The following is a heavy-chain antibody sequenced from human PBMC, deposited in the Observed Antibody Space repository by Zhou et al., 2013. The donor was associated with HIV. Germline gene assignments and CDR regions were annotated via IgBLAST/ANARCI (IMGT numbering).Heavy chain of an antibody. CDR2: ISYSGST. CDR1: GGSISSSNYY. Sequence: QVQLQESGPGLVKPSETLSLTCTVSGGSISSSNYYWGWIRQPPGKGLEWIGSISYSGSTYYNPSLKSRVTISVDTSKNQFSLKLSSVTAADTAVYYCARVNRGFLEWLFPSYYYYYYMDVWGKGTTVTVSS. J-gene: IGHJ6*03. CDR3: ARVNRGFLEWLFPSYYYYYYMDV. D-gene: IGHD3-3*01. V-gene: IGHV4-39*01.